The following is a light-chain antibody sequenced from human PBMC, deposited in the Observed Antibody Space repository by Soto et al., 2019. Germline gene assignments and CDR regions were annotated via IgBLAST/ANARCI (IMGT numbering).Light chain of an antibody. CDR3: PQYGSSPT. CDR1: QSVSSSY. Sequence: EIVLTQSPGTLSLSPGERATLSCRASQSVSSSYLAWYQQKPGQAPRLLIYDASSRATGIPDRFSGSGSGKAFTLTNSRLEPEDFAVYYCPQYGSSPTFGQGTNVEIK. CDR2: DAS. J-gene: IGKJ1*01. V-gene: IGKV3-20*01.